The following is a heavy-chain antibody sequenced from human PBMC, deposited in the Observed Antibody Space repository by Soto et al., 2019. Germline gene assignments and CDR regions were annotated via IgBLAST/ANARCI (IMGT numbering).Heavy chain of an antibody. Sequence: EVQLVESGGGLVQPGGSLRLSCAASGFTFSSYWMHWVRQAPGKGLVWVSRINSDGRSTSYADSVKGRFTISRDNAKNTLYLKMNSLRAEDRAVYYCERDSQTGYYYDSSGPMPLGYWGKGPLVTVSS. V-gene: IGHV3-74*01. J-gene: IGHJ4*02. CDR3: ERDSQTGYYYDSSGPMPLGY. CDR1: GFTFSSYW. D-gene: IGHD3-22*01. CDR2: INSDGRST.